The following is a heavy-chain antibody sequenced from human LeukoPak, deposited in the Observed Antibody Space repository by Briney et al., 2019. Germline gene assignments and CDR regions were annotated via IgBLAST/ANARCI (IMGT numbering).Heavy chain of an antibody. CDR2: ISGSGGST. CDR1: GFTFSTYA. V-gene: IGHV3-23*01. D-gene: IGHD1-1*01. Sequence: GGSLRLSCAASGFTFSTYAMSWVRQAPGKGLEWVSGISGSGGSTYYADSVKGRFTISRDNSKSTLYLQMNSLRAEDTAVYYCAKDNTKTGIYDYWGQGTLVTVSS. J-gene: IGHJ4*02. CDR3: AKDNTKTGIYDY.